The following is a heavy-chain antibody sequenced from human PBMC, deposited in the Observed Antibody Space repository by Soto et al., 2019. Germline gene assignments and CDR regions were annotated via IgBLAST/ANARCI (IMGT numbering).Heavy chain of an antibody. CDR3: ARSMYSTSAQLYYGMDV. CDR1: GGSISSYY. V-gene: IGHV4-4*07. CDR2: IYTSGST. D-gene: IGHD6-6*01. J-gene: IGHJ6*02. Sequence: PSETLSLTCTVSGGSISSYYWSWIRQPAGKGLEWIGRIYTSGSTNYNSSLKSRVTISVDTSKNQLSLKLSSATAADTAVYYCARSMYSTSAQLYYGMDVWGQGTTVTVSS.